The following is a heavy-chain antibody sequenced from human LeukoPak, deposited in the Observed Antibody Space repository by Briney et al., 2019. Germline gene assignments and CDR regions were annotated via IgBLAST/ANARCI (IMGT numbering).Heavy chain of an antibody. D-gene: IGHD4-23*01. CDR1: GGSISSYY. CDR2: IYNSGST. CDR3: ARALRLWGGNSGIAFDI. Sequence: SGTLSLTCTVSGGSISSYYWSWIRQPPGKGLEWIGYIYNSGSTNYKHSLKSRVTISEDMSNNQFSLKLSSVTAADTAVYYCARALRLWGGNSGIAFDIWGQGTMVTVSS. J-gene: IGHJ3*02. V-gene: IGHV4-59*01.